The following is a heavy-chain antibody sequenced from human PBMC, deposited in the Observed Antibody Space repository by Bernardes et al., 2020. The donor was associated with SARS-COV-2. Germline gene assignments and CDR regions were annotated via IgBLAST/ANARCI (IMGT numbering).Heavy chain of an antibody. D-gene: IGHD6-13*01. V-gene: IGHV4-39*01. CDR2: IYYSGST. CDR1: GGSISSSSSY. CDR3: ARQVRQQLVRHQFDN. Sequence: SETLSLTCTVSGGSISSSSSYWGWIRQPPGKGLEWIGSIYYSGSTYYNPSLKSRATISGDTSKNQFSLKLSSVTAADTAVYYCARQVRQQLVRHQFDNWGQGTLVTVSS. J-gene: IGHJ4*02.